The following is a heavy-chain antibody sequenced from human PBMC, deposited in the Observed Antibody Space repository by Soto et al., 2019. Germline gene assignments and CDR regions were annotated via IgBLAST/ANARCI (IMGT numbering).Heavy chain of an antibody. D-gene: IGHD2-15*01. CDR3: ARDPRIYCSGGSCYENWFDP. CDR2: ISYDGSNK. V-gene: IGHV3-30-3*01. Sequence: QVQLVESGGGVVQPGRSLRLSCAASGFTFSSYAMHWVRQAPGKGLEWVAVISYDGSNKYYADSVKGRFTISRDNSKNTRYLQMNSLRAEDTAVYYCARDPRIYCSGGSCYENWFDPWGQGTLVTVSS. J-gene: IGHJ5*02. CDR1: GFTFSSYA.